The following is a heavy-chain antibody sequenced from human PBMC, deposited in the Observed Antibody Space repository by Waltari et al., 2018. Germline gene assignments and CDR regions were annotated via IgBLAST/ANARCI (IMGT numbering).Heavy chain of an antibody. CDR3: AGPVYLCSSGVCT. CDR1: GFTFSYYW. CDR2: INEDGSEK. Sequence: EVQLVESGGGLVQPGGSLRLFCVASGFTFSYYWMTWVRQAPGKGLEWVANINEDGSEKNCLDSVEGRFTIFRDNAKNSVYLQMNSLRVDDTAVYYCAGPVYLCSSGVCTWGQGVQVTVSS. V-gene: IGHV3-7*01. D-gene: IGHD2-8*01. J-gene: IGHJ5*02.